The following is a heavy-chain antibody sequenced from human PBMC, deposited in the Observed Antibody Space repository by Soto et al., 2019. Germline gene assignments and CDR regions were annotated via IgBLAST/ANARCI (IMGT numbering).Heavy chain of an antibody. V-gene: IGHV4-59*01. CDR1: GGSISSYY. CDR3: ARFVLRYFDWLGGMDV. CDR2: IYYSGST. Sequence: SETLSLTCTVSGGSISSYYWSWIRQPPGKGLEWIGYIYYSGSTNYNPSLKSRVTISVDTSKNQFSLKLSSVTAADTAVYYCARFVLRYFDWLGGMDVWGQGTTVTVSS. J-gene: IGHJ6*02. D-gene: IGHD3-9*01.